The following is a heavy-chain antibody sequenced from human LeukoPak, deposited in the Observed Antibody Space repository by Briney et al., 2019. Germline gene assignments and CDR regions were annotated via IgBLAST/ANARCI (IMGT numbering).Heavy chain of an antibody. CDR2: ISGSGRST. J-gene: IGHJ4*02. CDR3: AKDLRGSGWEDY. D-gene: IGHD6-19*01. V-gene: IGHV3-23*01. CDR1: GFTLSSYA. Sequence: GGSLRLSCAASGFTLSSYAMSWVRQATGKGLEWVSAISGSGRSTYYADSVKGRFTISRDNSKNTLYLQMNSLRAEDTAVYYCAKDLRGSGWEDYWGQGTLVTVSS.